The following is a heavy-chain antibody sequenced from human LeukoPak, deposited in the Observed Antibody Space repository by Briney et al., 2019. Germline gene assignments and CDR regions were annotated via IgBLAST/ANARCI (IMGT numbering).Heavy chain of an antibody. Sequence: PSETLSLTCTVSGGSISSYYWSWIRQPAGKGLEWIGRIYTSGSTNYNPSLKSRVTISVDTSKNQFSLRLSSVTAADTAVYYCASNSVLLWFGDYNWFDPWGQGTLVTVSS. CDR1: GGSISSYY. D-gene: IGHD3-10*01. J-gene: IGHJ5*02. CDR3: ASNSVLLWFGDYNWFDP. CDR2: IYTSGST. V-gene: IGHV4-4*07.